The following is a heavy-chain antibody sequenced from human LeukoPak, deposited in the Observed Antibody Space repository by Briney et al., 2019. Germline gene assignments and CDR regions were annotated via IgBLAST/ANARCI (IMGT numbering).Heavy chain of an antibody. CDR1: GYTFTSYG. CDR2: ISAYNGNT. D-gene: IGHD6-19*01. V-gene: IGHV1-18*01. CDR3: ARDKSEEQWSFDY. Sequence: RASVKVSCKAPGYTFTSYGISWVRQAPGQGLEWMGWISAYNGNTNYAQKLQGRVTMTTDTSTSTAYMELRSLRSDDTAVYYCARDKSEEQWSFDYWGQGTLVSVCS. J-gene: IGHJ4*02.